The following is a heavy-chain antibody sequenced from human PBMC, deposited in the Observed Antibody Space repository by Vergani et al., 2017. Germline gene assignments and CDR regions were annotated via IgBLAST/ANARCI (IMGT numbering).Heavy chain of an antibody. Sequence: QVQLQESGPGLVKPSQTLSLTCTVSGGSISSGDYYWSWIRQPPGKGLEWIGYIYYSGSTYYNPSLKSRVTISVDTSKNQFSLKLSSVTAADTAVYYCARDTAMVTGYYYYYYMDVWGKGTTVTVSS. D-gene: IGHD5-18*01. V-gene: IGHV4-30-4*08. CDR1: GGSISSGDYY. CDR3: ARDTAMVTGYYYYYYMDV. J-gene: IGHJ6*03. CDR2: IYYSGST.